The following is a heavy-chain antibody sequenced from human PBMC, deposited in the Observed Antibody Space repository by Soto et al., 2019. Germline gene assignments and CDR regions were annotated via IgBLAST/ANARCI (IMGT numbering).Heavy chain of an antibody. CDR3: AGPLRFLEWFTYYGMDV. V-gene: IGHV1-2*02. CDR2: INPNSGGT. Sequence: ASVKVSCKASGYTFTGYYMHWVRQAPGQGLEWMGWINPNSGGTNYAQKFQGRVTMTRDTSISTAYMELSSLRSEDTAVYYCAGPLRFLEWFTYYGMDVWGQGTTVTVSS. J-gene: IGHJ6*02. D-gene: IGHD3-3*01. CDR1: GYTFTGYY.